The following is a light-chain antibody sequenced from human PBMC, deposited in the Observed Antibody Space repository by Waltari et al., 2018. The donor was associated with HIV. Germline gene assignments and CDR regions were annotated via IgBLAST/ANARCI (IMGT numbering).Light chain of an antibody. Sequence: QSALTQPRSVSGSPGQSVTISCTGSTNDIGGYNYVSWYQQHPGKVPKLMIYDIDKRPSGVPDRFSGSKSGYAAALTISGLQAEDEAAYYCCSHADTHSFVFGTGTKVTVL. CDR3: CSHADTHSFV. J-gene: IGLJ1*01. V-gene: IGLV2-11*01. CDR2: DID. CDR1: TNDIGGYNY.